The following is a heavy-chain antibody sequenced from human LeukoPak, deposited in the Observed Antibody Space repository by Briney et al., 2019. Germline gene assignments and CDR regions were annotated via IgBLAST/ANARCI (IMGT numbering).Heavy chain of an antibody. CDR1: GGSISSSSYY. J-gene: IGHJ4*02. CDR3: ARARSMLYGSGSYSLDY. D-gene: IGHD3-10*01. CDR2: IYYSGST. Sequence: SETLSLTCTVSGGSISSSSYYWGWIRQPPGKGLEWIGSIYYSGSTYYNPSLKSRVTISVDTSKNQFSLKLSSVTAADTAVYYCARARSMLYGSGSYSLDYWGQGTLVTVSS. V-gene: IGHV4-39*01.